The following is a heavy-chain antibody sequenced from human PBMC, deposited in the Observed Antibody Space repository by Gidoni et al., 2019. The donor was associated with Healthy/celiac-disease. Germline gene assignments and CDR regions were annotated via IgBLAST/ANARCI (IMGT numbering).Heavy chain of an antibody. CDR3: AKDVHDFWSGYYTPHGNYYYYGMDV. J-gene: IGHJ6*02. CDR1: GFTFSSYG. Sequence: QVKLVESGGGGVQPGRSLRLSCPASGFTFSSYGMHGVRQAPGKGLGWVEVISYDGSNKYYADSVKGRFTISRDNSKNTLYLQMNSLRAEDTAVYYCAKDVHDFWSGYYTPHGNYYYYGMDVWGQGTTVTVSS. V-gene: IGHV3-30*18. CDR2: ISYDGSNK. D-gene: IGHD3-3*01.